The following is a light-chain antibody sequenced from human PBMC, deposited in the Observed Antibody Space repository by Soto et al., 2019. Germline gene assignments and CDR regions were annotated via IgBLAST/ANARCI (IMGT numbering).Light chain of an antibody. CDR1: QNISSW. V-gene: IGKV1-5*03. J-gene: IGKJ1*01. CDR3: QHYNSYSEA. Sequence: DIQITQSPSTLCGSLGDRLRITWLASQNISSWLFWYQQKPGKARKLLIYKASTLKSGVPSRFRGSGSGTEFTLTISSLQTDDFANYYCQHYNSYSEAFGPGTQVDIK. CDR2: KAS.